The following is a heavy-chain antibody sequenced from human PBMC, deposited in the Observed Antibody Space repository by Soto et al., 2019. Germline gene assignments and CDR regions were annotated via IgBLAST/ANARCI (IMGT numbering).Heavy chain of an antibody. V-gene: IGHV5-51*01. J-gene: IGHJ6*03. CDR2: IYPGDSDT. CDR1: GYSFTSYW. D-gene: IGHD3-10*01. CDR3: ARLGAARDYYYYYMDV. Sequence: XSLKISCKGSGYSFTSYWISWVRQMPGKGLEWMGIIYPGDSDTRYSPSFQGQVTISADKSISTAYLQWSSLKASDTAMYYCARLGAARDYYYYYMDVWGKGTTVTVSS.